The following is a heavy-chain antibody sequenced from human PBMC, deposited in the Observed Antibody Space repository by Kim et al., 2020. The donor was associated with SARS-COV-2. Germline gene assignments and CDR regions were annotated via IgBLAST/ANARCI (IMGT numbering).Heavy chain of an antibody. D-gene: IGHD3-10*01. J-gene: IGHJ3*02. V-gene: IGHV4-31*02. Sequence: SLKSRVTISVDTSKNQFSLKLSSVTAADTAVYYCARAHAITMVRGAAFDIWGQGTMVTVSS. CDR3: ARAHAITMVRGAAFDI.